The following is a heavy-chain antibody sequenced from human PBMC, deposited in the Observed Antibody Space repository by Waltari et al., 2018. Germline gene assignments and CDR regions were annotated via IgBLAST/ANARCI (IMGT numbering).Heavy chain of an antibody. J-gene: IGHJ4*02. CDR2: LSDSGKHT. Sequence: EVQLMESGGGLVQPGGSLRLSCAASGFAFGNYAMSWVRQAPGKRLEWVSGLSDSGKHTYYADSVKGRFTISRDNSKSTLYLQMNSLTVEDTAVYYCAKDETGLLFLVFDSWGPGTLVTVSS. D-gene: IGHD1-26*01. V-gene: IGHV3-23*01. CDR3: AKDETGLLFLVFDS. CDR1: GFAFGNYA.